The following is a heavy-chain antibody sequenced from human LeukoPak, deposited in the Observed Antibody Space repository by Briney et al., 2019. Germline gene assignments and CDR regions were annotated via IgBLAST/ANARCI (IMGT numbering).Heavy chain of an antibody. J-gene: IGHJ4*02. CDR3: AKDPNLPQYCGGGGSCLNGYYFDY. D-gene: IGHD2-15*01. V-gene: IGHV3-9*01. CDR1: GFTFENYA. Sequence: GGSLRLSCAASGFTFENYAMHWVRQAPGKGLEWVSGISWNSNNIGYADSVKGRFTISRDNAKNSLYLQMNSLRAEDTALYYCAKDPNLPQYCGGGGSCLNGYYFDYWGQGTLVTVSS. CDR2: ISWNSNNI.